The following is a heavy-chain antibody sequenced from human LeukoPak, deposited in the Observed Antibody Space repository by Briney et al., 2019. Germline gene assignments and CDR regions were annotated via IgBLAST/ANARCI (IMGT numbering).Heavy chain of an antibody. CDR1: GGSISSYY. CDR3: ARQDYSYGYYFDY. J-gene: IGHJ4*02. Sequence: SETLSLTCTVSGGSISSYYWSWIRQPPGKGLEWIGYIYYSGSTNYNPSLKSRVTISVDASKNQFSLKLSSVTAADTAVYYCARQDYSYGYYFDYWGQGTLVTVSS. D-gene: IGHD5-18*01. V-gene: IGHV4-59*08. CDR2: IYYSGST.